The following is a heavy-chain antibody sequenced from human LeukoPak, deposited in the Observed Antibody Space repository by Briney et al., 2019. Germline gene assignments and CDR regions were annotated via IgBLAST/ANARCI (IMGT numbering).Heavy chain of an antibody. CDR2: TYYRSKWYN. J-gene: IGHJ4*02. CDR3: ARAPNYYTGHFDY. V-gene: IGHV6-1*01. Sequence: SQTLSLTCAISGDSVSSNSAAWNWIRRSPSRGLEWLGRTYYRSKWYNDYAVSVKSRITINPDTSKNQFSLQLNSVTPEDTAVYYCARAPNYYTGHFDYWGQGTLVTVSS. CDR1: GDSVSSNSAA. D-gene: IGHD3-3*01.